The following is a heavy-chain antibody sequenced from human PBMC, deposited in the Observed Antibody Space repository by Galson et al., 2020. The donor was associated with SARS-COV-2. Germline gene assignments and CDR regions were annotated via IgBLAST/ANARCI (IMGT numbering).Heavy chain of an antibody. CDR1: GFTFDDYA. Sequence: SLKISCAASGFTFDDYAMHWVRQAPGKGLEWVSGISWNSGSIGYADSVKGRFTISRDNAKNSLYLQMNSLRAEDTALYYCAKDIAEGGYDAFDIWGQGTMVTVSS. CDR3: AKDIAEGGYDAFDI. CDR2: ISWNSGSI. D-gene: IGHD6-13*01. V-gene: IGHV3-9*01. J-gene: IGHJ3*02.